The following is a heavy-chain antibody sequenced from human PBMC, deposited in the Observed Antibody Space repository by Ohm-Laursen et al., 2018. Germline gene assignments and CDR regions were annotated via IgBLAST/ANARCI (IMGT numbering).Heavy chain of an antibody. CDR2: ISYSGST. CDR3: AGGYQLPYY. J-gene: IGHJ4*02. V-gene: IGHV4-31*01. CDR1: GGSISSTSYY. D-gene: IGHD2-2*01. Sequence: TLSLTCTVSGGSISSTSYYWGWIRQPPGKGLEWIGYISYSGSTYYNPSLRSLVTISLDTSKNQFSLSLTSVMAADTAIYFCAGGYQLPYYWGQGSLVTVSS.